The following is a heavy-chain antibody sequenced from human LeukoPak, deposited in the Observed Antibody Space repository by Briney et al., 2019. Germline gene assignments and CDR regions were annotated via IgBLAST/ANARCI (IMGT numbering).Heavy chain of an antibody. CDR3: ARDATISSSWYGGNWFDP. J-gene: IGHJ5*02. V-gene: IGHV4-4*07. CDR2: IYTSGST. Sequence: SETLSLTCTVSGGSISSYYWSWIRQPAGKGLEWIGRIYTSGSTNYNPSLKSRVTMSVDTSENQFSLKLSSVTAADTAVYYCARDATISSSWYGGNWFDPWGQGTLVTVSS. CDR1: GGSISSYY. D-gene: IGHD6-13*01.